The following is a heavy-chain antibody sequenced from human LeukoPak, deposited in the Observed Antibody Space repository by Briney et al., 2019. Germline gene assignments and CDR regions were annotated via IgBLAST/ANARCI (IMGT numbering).Heavy chain of an antibody. J-gene: IGHJ4*02. V-gene: IGHV3-30*04. CDR1: GFTFSSYA. Sequence: GRSLTLSCAASGFTFSSYAMHWLRQAPGKGLEWVAVMSYDGSNKYYADSVKGRFTFSRDNSTNTLYLQMNSLRAEDTAVYYSARDRIFDYWGRGTLVTVSS. CDR3: ARDRIFDY. CDR2: MSYDGSNK.